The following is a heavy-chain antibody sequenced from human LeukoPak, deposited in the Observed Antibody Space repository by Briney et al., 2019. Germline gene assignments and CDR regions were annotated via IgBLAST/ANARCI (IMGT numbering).Heavy chain of an antibody. CDR3: ARDSISIFGVGFDL. D-gene: IGHD3-3*01. V-gene: IGHV1-46*01. CDR1: GYTFTSYY. J-gene: IGHJ2*01. CDR2: INPSGGSA. Sequence: ASVKVSCKASGYTFTSYYMHWVRQAPGQGLEWMGIINPSGGSASYAQKFQGRVTMTRDTSISTAYMELSRLRSDDTAVYYCARDSISIFGVGFDLWGRGTLVTVSS.